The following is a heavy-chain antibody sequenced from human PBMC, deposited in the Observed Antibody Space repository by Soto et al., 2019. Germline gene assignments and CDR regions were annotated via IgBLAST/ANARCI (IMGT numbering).Heavy chain of an antibody. J-gene: IGHJ5*02. CDR2: INGDGSST. V-gene: IGHV3-74*03. CDR3: TRDPRNLGLDP. Sequence: GGSLRLSCAASGFTFSGYWMHWVRQAPGKGLVWVSRINGDGSSTTYADSVKGRFTISRDNTKNTLFLQVNSLRAEDTAVYYCTRDPRNLGLDPWGQGTLVTVSS. CDR1: GFTFSGYW.